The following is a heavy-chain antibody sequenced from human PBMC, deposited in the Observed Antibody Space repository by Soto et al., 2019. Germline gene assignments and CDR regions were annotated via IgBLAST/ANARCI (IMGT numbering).Heavy chain of an antibody. CDR3: AKDDDILTNRPDAFES. CDR1: GFTFSSYA. J-gene: IGHJ3*02. D-gene: IGHD3-9*01. CDR2: ISGSGGST. Sequence: HPGGSLRLSCAASGFTFSSYAMSWVRQAPGKGLEWVSAISGSGGSTYYADSVKGRFTISRDNSKNTLYLQMNSLRAEDTAVYYCAKDDDILTNRPDAFESWGQGTMVTVSS. V-gene: IGHV3-23*01.